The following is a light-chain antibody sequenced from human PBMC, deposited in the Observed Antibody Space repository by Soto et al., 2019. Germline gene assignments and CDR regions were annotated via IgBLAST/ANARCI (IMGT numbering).Light chain of an antibody. CDR2: EVT. CDR1: SSDVGAYNF. V-gene: IGLV2-14*01. J-gene: IGLJ1*01. Sequence: LAQPASVSGSPGQSITISCTGTSSDVGAYNFVSWYQHHPGRAPKLIIYEVTIRPSGVSNRFSGSKSGNTASLTISGLQAEDEADYYCSSYTTSAPYVFGIGTKVTV. CDR3: SSYTTSAPYV.